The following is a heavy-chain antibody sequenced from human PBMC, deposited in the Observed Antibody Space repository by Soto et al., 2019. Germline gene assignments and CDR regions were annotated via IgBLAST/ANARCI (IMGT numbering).Heavy chain of an antibody. CDR1: GVSISSGGYY. J-gene: IGHJ4*02. D-gene: IGHD3-22*01. CDR2: IYYSGST. V-gene: IGHV4-31*03. Sequence: SDTLSLTCTVSGVSISSGGYYWRWIRQHPGKGLEWIGYIYYSGSTYYNPSLKSRVTISVDTSKNQFSLKLSSVTAADTAVYYCARASPYYYDSSGYYYFDYWGQGTLVTVSS. CDR3: ARASPYYYDSSGYYYFDY.